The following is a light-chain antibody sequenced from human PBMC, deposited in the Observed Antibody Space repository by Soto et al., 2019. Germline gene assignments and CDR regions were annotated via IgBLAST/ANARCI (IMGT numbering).Light chain of an antibody. V-gene: IGKV1-8*01. CDR1: QGISSY. CDR3: QQYNSYLSA. J-gene: IGKJ5*01. CDR2: AAS. Sequence: AIRMTQSPSSFSASTGDRVTITCRASQGISSYLAWYQQKPGKAPKLLIYAASTLQSGVPSRFSGSGSGTDFTLTISCLQSEDFATYYCQQYNSYLSAFGQGTRLEIK.